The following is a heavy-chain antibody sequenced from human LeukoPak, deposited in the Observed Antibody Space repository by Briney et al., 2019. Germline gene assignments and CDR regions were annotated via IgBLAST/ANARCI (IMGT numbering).Heavy chain of an antibody. Sequence: SVTVSLTCSVYGGSFCGYNWSWLRHPPGQGLEWIMKINYSGSTNYNPSIKSRVTISVDTSKNQFSLKLSSVTAADTAVCYCARGRQLVERLGELSASEGMDVWGQGTTVTVSS. CDR1: GGSFCGYN. J-gene: IGHJ6*02. CDR2: INYSGST. CDR3: ARGRQLVERLGELSASEGMDV. D-gene: IGHD3-16*02. V-gene: IGHV4-34*01.